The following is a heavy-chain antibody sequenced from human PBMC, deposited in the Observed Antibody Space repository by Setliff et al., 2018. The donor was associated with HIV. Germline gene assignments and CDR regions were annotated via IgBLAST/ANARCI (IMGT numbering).Heavy chain of an antibody. V-gene: IGHV3-7*01. D-gene: IGHD3-3*01. CDR2: INEDGSEK. J-gene: IGHJ3*01. Sequence: GSLRLSCAASGFTFSSYWMTWVRQAPGKGLDWVANINEDGSEKYYLDSVKGRFTISRDNAKNSLYLQMTSLRAEDTAVYYCARGYDFWSGGDPLGDAFDVWGQGTMVTVSS. CDR1: GFTFSSYW. CDR3: ARGYDFWSGGDPLGDAFDV.